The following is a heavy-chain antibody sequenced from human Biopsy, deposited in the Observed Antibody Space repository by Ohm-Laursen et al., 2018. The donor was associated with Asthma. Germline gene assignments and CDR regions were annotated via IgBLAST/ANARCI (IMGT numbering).Heavy chain of an antibody. CDR3: ARTHERWTSIQDDALDI. D-gene: IGHD4-23*01. CDR2: ISYDGGNK. J-gene: IGHJ3*02. V-gene: IGHV3-30*03. CDR1: GFSFGSYG. Sequence: RSLRLSCAASGFSFGSYGMHWVRQAPGKGLEWVAVISYDGGNKFYGDSVKGRFTLSRDNSRNTLYLQMNSLRVEDTAIYYCARTHERWTSIQDDALDIWGQGTMVIVSS.